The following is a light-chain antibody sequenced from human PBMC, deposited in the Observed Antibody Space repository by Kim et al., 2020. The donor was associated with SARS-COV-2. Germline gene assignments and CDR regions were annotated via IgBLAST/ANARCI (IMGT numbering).Light chain of an antibody. V-gene: IGKV3-15*01. CDR3: QQSNYWHPWT. CDR2: DAT. CDR1: QTINNK. Sequence: SPGEGATLSCRASQTINNKLGWYQQKPGQAHGLLIYDATTRATGIPARFIGSGCETDFTLTISSLQSEDFAVYYCQQSNYWHPWTFGQGTKVDIK. J-gene: IGKJ1*01.